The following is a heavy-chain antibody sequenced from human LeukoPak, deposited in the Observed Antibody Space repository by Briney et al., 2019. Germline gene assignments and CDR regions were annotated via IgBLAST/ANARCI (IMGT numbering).Heavy chain of an antibody. CDR1: GFTVSSNY. J-gene: IGHJ4*02. CDR2: LYSGGAT. D-gene: IGHD6-19*01. CDR3: TKLKGWYGEGFFDY. Sequence: PGGSLRLSCAASGFTVSSNYMSWVRQPAGKGLEWVSVLYSGGATFYADSVKGRFPISRDTSKNTLYPQMHDLRADDTAVYYCTKLKGWYGEGFFDYWGQGTLVPVSS. V-gene: IGHV3-53*01.